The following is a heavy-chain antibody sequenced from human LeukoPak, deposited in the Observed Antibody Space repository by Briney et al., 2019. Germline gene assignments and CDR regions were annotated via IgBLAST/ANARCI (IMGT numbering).Heavy chain of an antibody. CDR3: AKDSHWILFDD. Sequence: GGSLRLSCSASGFTFTTYGMNWVRQAPGQGLEWVSGIGGSGTRTYYADSVKGRFTISRDNSKNTLYLQMNSLRDEDTAVYHCAKDSHWILFDDWGQGTLGTVSS. V-gene: IGHV3-23*01. CDR2: IGGSGTRT. CDR1: GFTFTTYG. J-gene: IGHJ4*02. D-gene: IGHD2-2*03.